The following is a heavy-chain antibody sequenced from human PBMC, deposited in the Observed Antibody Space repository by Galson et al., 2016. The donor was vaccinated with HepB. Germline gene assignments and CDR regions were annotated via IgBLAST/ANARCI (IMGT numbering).Heavy chain of an antibody. J-gene: IGHJ4*02. CDR2: ISSSSSYI. Sequence: SLRLSCAASGFTFSSYSMNWVRQAPGKGLEWVSSISSSSSYIHYAGSVKGRFTISRDNAKNSLDLQMNSLIAEDTAVYYCARDILWFGELTRLYYFDYWGQGTLVTVSS. CDR1: GFTFSSYS. D-gene: IGHD3-10*01. V-gene: IGHV3-21*03. CDR3: ARDILWFGELTRLYYFDY.